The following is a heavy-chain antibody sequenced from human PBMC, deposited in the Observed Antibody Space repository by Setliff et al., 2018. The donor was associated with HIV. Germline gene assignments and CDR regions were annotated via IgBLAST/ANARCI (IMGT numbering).Heavy chain of an antibody. V-gene: IGHV3-43*01. Sequence: PGESLKISCAASGFTFDDYTMHWVRQAPGKGLEWVSLISWDGRNTYYADSVKGRFTISRDNSKNSLYLQMNSLRTEDTALYYCAKAPYSSGPLDYWGQGTLVTVS. CDR3: AKAPYSSGPLDY. D-gene: IGHD6-19*01. CDR1: GFTFDDYT. CDR2: ISWDGRNT. J-gene: IGHJ4*02.